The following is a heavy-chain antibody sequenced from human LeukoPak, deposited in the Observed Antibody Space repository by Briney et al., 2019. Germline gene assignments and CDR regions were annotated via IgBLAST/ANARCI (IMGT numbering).Heavy chain of an antibody. J-gene: IGHJ4*02. CDR2: ISGSGGST. D-gene: IGHD3-22*01. V-gene: IGHV3-23*01. Sequence: GGSLRLSCAASGFTFSSYAMSWVRQAPGKGLEWVSAISGSGGSTYYADSVKGRFTISRDNSKNTLCLQMNSLRAEDTAVYYCAKGALSMIVVVTWSDYWGQGTLVTVSS. CDR1: GFTFSSYA. CDR3: AKGALSMIVVVTWSDY.